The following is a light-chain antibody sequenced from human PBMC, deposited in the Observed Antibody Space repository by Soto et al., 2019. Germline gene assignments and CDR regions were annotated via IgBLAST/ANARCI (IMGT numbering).Light chain of an antibody. Sequence: EIVMTQSPATLSVSPWERATLSCRASQSVSSNLAWYQQKPGQAPRLLIYDASTRATGIPARFSGSGSGTEYTLTISSLQSEDSAVYYCQQCSWHPFTVTFGGGTKVEIK. CDR2: DAS. CDR1: QSVSSN. CDR3: QQCSWHPFTVT. J-gene: IGKJ4*01. V-gene: IGKV3-15*01.